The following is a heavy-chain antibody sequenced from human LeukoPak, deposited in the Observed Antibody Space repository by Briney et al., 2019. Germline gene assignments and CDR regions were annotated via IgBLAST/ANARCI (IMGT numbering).Heavy chain of an antibody. D-gene: IGHD6-13*01. Sequence: GGSLRLSCAASGFTLDSHAMSWVRQAPGKGLEWISTFIESSGSAHYADSVKGRFTISRDISKNTLYLQMNSLRAEDTAVYYCARDPSRSWWGYFDYWGQGALVTVSS. V-gene: IGHV3-23*01. CDR1: GFTLDSHA. J-gene: IGHJ4*02. CDR3: ARDPSRSWWGYFDY. CDR2: FIESSGSA.